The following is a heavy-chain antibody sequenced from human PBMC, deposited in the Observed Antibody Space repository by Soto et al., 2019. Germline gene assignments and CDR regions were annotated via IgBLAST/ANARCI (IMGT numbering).Heavy chain of an antibody. J-gene: IGHJ4*02. V-gene: IGHV4-59*01. D-gene: IGHD3-16*02. Sequence: SETLSLTCTVSGGSISSYYWSWIRQPPGKGLEWIGYIYYSGSTNYNPSLKSRVTISVDTSKNQFSLKLSSVTAADTAVYYCARITTYYDYIWGSYRPYYFDYWGQGTLVTVSS. CDR1: GGSISSYY. CDR2: IYYSGST. CDR3: ARITTYYDYIWGSYRPYYFDY.